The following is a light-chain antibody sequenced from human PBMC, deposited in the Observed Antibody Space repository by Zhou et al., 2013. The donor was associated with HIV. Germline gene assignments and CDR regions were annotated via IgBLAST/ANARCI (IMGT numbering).Light chain of an antibody. CDR1: QGLVYIDGNIY. J-gene: IGKJ2*01. V-gene: IGKV2-24*01. CDR3: MQATQFPRS. Sequence: DVVMTQSPLSLPVTLGQPASISCRSSQGLVYIDGNIYLNWFQQRPGQSPRRLIYKISNRFSGVPDRFSGSGAGTDFTLKISRVEAEDVGVYYCMQATQFPRSFGQGTKLEIK. CDR2: KIS.